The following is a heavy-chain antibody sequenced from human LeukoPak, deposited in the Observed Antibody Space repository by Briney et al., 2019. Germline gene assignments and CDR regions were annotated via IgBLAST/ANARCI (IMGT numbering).Heavy chain of an antibody. CDR3: ARGRKIVVVPAATYWYFDL. D-gene: IGHD2-2*01. V-gene: IGHV4-34*01. J-gene: IGHJ2*01. CDR2: INHSGST. CDR1: GGSFNGYY. Sequence: PSETLSLTCAVYGGSFNGYYWSWIRQPPGKGLEWIGEINHSGSTNYNPSLKSRVTISVDTSKNQFSLKLSSVTAADTAVYYCARGRKIVVVPAATYWYFDLWGRGTLVTVSS.